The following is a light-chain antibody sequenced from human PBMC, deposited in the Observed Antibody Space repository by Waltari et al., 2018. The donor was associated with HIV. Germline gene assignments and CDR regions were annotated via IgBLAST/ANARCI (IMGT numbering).Light chain of an antibody. CDR1: QDIKSY. CDR3: QQYKSYPWT. V-gene: IGKV1-16*01. CDR2: GAS. Sequence: DIQMTQSPSTLAASVGDRVTITCRASQDIKSYLAWFQQRPGKAPKSLIYGASSFPSGVPSRFSGSGSGTQFTLTINSLQPEDFATYYCQQYKSYPWTFGQGTKVEIK. J-gene: IGKJ1*01.